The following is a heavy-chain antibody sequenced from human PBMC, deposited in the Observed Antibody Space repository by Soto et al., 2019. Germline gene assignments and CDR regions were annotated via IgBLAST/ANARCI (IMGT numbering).Heavy chain of an antibody. CDR2: IKQDGSEK. D-gene: IGHD3-9*01. CDR3: ARDGSYYDILAGYYRNY. V-gene: IGHV3-7*03. Sequence: VQLVESGGGLVQPGGSLRLSCAASGFTFSSYWMSWVRQAPGNGLARVANIKQDGSEKYYVDSVKGRFTISRDNAKNSLYLQMNSLIAEDTAVYYCARDGSYYDILAGYYRNYWGQGTLVTVSS. CDR1: GFTFSSYW. J-gene: IGHJ4*02.